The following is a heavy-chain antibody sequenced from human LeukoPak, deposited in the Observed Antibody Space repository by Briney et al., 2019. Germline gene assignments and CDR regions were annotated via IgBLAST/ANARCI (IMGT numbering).Heavy chain of an antibody. Sequence: SETLSLTCTVSGGSISSSYWSWIRQPPGKGLEWIGYIYYSGSTNYNPSLKSRVTISVDTSKNQFSLKLSSVTAADTAVYYCARGPQWLVPVRVDYWGQGTLVTVSS. CDR1: GGSISSSY. CDR3: ARGPQWLVPVRVDY. V-gene: IGHV4-59*12. CDR2: IYYSGST. D-gene: IGHD6-19*01. J-gene: IGHJ4*02.